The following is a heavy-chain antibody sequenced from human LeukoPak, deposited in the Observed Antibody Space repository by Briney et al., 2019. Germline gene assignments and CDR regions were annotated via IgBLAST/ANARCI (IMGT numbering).Heavy chain of an antibody. J-gene: IGHJ6*03. Sequence: PSETLSLTCTVSGGSISSYYWSWIRQPPGKGLEWIGYIYYSGSTNYNPSLKSRVTISVDTSKNQFSLKLSSVTAADTAVYYCARETSHKGAHYMDVWGKGTTVTISS. CDR3: ARETSHKGAHYMDV. CDR2: IYYSGST. CDR1: GGSISSYY. V-gene: IGHV4-59*01. D-gene: IGHD3-16*01.